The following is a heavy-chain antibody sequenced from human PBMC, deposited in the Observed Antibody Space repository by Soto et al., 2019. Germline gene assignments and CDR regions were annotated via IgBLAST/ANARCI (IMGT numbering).Heavy chain of an antibody. CDR1: GGPFNGYY. D-gene: IGHD2-21*02. Sequence: QVQLQQWGAGLLKPSETLSLTCAVYGGPFNGYYWTWVRQTPKKGLEWIGEAIHSGTTNYKPSLKSRVSISLDTSKKQFSLKLRYVTAADTAVYFCARKRVATFFYAMDVWGQGTTVTVSS. J-gene: IGHJ6*02. CDR3: ARKRVATFFYAMDV. V-gene: IGHV4-34*12. CDR2: AIHSGTT.